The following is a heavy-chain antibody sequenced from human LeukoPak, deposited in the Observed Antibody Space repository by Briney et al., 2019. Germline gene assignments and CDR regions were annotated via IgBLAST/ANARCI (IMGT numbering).Heavy chain of an antibody. CDR1: GGSISSYY. V-gene: IGHV4-59*01. Sequence: PSETLSLTCTVSGGSISSYYWSWIRQPPGKGLEWIGYIYYSGSSNYNPSLKSRVTISVDTSKTPFSLNLSSVTAADTAVYSCARAADYGDYDPTSDYWGQGTLVTVSS. D-gene: IGHD4-17*01. J-gene: IGHJ4*02. CDR3: ARAADYGDYDPTSDY. CDR2: IYYSGSS.